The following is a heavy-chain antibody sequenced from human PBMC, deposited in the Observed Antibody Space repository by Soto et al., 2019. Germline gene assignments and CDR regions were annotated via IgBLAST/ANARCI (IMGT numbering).Heavy chain of an antibody. CDR1: GFTFRSFA. V-gene: IGHV3-23*01. J-gene: IGHJ3*02. CDR2: ISDGGKSS. D-gene: IGHD3-3*01. CDR3: AKEAISISGVINPGAYDI. Sequence: EVPLLESGGDLVQPGGALRLSCVGSGFTFRSFAMNWFRQAPGKGLECVAAISDGGKSSDYADSVKGRFTISRDNSKSTLYLQMNSLTADDTAVYYCAKEAISISGVINPGAYDIWGQGTMVTVSS.